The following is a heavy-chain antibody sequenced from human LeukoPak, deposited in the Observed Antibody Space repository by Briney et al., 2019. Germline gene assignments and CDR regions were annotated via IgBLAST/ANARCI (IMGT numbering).Heavy chain of an antibody. CDR2: IKQDGSEK. Sequence: PGGSLRLSCAASGFTFSSYWMSWVRQAPGKGLEWVANIKQDGSEKYYVDSVKGRFTISRDNAKNSLYLQMNSLRAEDTAVYYCASDPYGSDWADAFDIWGQGTMVTVSS. CDR3: ASDPYGSDWADAFDI. CDR1: GFTFSSYW. J-gene: IGHJ3*02. D-gene: IGHD6-19*01. V-gene: IGHV3-7*01.